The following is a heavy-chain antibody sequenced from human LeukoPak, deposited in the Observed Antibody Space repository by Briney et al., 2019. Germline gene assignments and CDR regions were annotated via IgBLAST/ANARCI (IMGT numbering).Heavy chain of an antibody. D-gene: IGHD4-17*01. CDR1: GGSFSSYY. V-gene: IGHV4-4*07. Sequence: SSETLSLTCAVYGGSFSSYYWSWIRQPAGKGLEWIGRIYTSGSTNYNPSLKSRVTMSVDTSKNQFSLKLSSVTAADTAVYYCARDGGYGDYVTFFDYWGQGTLVTVSS. CDR3: ARDGGYGDYVTFFDY. J-gene: IGHJ4*02. CDR2: IYTSGST.